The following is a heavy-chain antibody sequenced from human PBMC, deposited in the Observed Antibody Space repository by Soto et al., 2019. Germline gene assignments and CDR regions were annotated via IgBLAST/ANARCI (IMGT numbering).Heavy chain of an antibody. CDR3: VTGIVVVTDAPYYYYGMDV. D-gene: IGHD3-22*01. J-gene: IGHJ6*04. CDR2: ISGSGGST. Sequence: EGSLRLSCAASGFTFSSYAMSWVRQAPGKGLEWVSAISGSGGSTYYADSVKGRFTISRDNSKNTLYLQMNSLRAEDTAVYYCVTGIVVVTDAPYYYYGMDVWGKGTTVTVSS. V-gene: IGHV3-23*01. CDR1: GFTFSSYA.